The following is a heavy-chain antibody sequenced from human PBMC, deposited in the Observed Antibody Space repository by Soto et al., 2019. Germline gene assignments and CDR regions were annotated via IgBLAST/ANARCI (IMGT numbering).Heavy chain of an antibody. Sequence: RLSCAASGFTFSIDEMNWVRQAPGKGLEWVSYISSIGVATYYADSVKGRFTISRDNAKNSLYLQMNSLRAEDTAVYYCAREGRVGGIDYWGQGTPLTVSS. CDR2: ISSIGVAT. CDR3: AREGRVGGIDY. CDR1: GFTFSIDE. D-gene: IGHD6-19*01. V-gene: IGHV3-48*03. J-gene: IGHJ4*02.